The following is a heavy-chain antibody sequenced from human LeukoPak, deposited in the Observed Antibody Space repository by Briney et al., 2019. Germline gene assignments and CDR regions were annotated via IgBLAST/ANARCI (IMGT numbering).Heavy chain of an antibody. D-gene: IGHD5-24*01. Sequence: PGGSLRLSCAASGFTFSTDWMSWVRQTPGKGLEWVANIKEDGSRQYDVDSVKGRFTISRDNAKNSLYLQMNSLRVEDTAVYYCARDGGGYDSWGQGTLVTVSS. J-gene: IGHJ5*01. V-gene: IGHV3-7*01. CDR2: IKEDGSRQ. CDR3: ARDGGGYDS. CDR1: GFTFSTDW.